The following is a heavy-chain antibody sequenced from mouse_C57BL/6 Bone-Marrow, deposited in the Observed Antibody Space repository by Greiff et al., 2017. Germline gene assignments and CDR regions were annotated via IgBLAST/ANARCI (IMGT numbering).Heavy chain of an antibody. CDR2: IDPSDSYT. CDR1: GYTFTSYW. Sequence: QVQLQQPGAELVKPGASVKLSCKASGYTFTSYWMQWVKQRPGQGLEWIGEIDPSDSYTNYNQKFKGKATLTVDTSSSTAYMQLSSLPSEDSAVYYCARQESYWGQGTTLTVSS. J-gene: IGHJ2*01. V-gene: IGHV1-50*01. CDR3: ARQESY.